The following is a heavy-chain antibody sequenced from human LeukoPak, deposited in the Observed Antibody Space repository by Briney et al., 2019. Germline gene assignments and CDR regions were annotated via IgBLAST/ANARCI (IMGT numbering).Heavy chain of an antibody. V-gene: IGHV4-61*01. Sequence: SETLSLTCTVSGGSVSSGSYYWSWIRQPPGKGLEWIGYIYYSGSTNYNPSLKSRVTISVDTSKNQFSLKLSSVTAADTAVYYCARFSGYCSSTSCYVAAGIDYWGQGTLVTVSS. CDR1: GGSVSSGSYY. D-gene: IGHD2-2*01. J-gene: IGHJ4*02. CDR3: ARFSGYCSSTSCYVAAGIDY. CDR2: IYYSGST.